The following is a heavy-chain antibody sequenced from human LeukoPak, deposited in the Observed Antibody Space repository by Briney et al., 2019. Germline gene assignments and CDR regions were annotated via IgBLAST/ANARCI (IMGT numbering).Heavy chain of an antibody. D-gene: IGHD5-18*01. CDR2: INHSGST. CDR3: ARATGYSYGYRLSGTVTGYFDY. J-gene: IGHJ4*02. V-gene: IGHV4-34*01. Sequence: PSETLSLTCAVYGGSFSGYYWSWIRQPPGKGLEWIGEINHSGSTNYNPTLKSRVTISVDTSKNQFSLKLSSVTDADTAVYYCARATGYSYGYRLSGTVTGYFDYWGQGTLVTVSS. CDR1: GGSFSGYY.